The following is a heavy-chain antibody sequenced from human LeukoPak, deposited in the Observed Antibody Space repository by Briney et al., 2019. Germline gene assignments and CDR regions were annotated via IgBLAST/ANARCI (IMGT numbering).Heavy chain of an antibody. V-gene: IGHV3-48*03. CDR3: ARSPVRHYETDC. CDR1: GFTFSSYE. CDR2: ISSSGSTI. D-gene: IGHD3-22*01. Sequence: QPGGSLRLSCAASGFTFSSYEMNWVRQAPGKGLEWVSYISSSGSTIYYADSVKGRFTISRDNAKNSLYLQMNSLRAEDTAVYYCARSPVRHYETDCWGQGTLVTVSS. J-gene: IGHJ4*02.